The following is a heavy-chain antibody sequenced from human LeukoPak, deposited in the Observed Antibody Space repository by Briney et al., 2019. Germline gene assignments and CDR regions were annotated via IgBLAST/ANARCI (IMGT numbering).Heavy chain of an antibody. D-gene: IGHD1-26*01. CDR3: ARVLAVGAPFDAFDI. V-gene: IGHV4-39*07. J-gene: IGHJ3*02. Sequence: SETLSLTCTVSGGSISSSSYYWGWIRQPPGKGLEWIGSIYYSGSTYYNPSLRSRVTISVDTSKNQFSLKLSSVTAADTAVYYCARVLAVGAPFDAFDIWGQGTMVTVSS. CDR2: IYYSGST. CDR1: GGSISSSSYY.